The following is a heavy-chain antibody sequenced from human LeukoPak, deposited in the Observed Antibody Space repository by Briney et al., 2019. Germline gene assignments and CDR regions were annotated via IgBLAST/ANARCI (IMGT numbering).Heavy chain of an antibody. D-gene: IGHD2-8*01. CDR3: AKDTSIGKYCTNGVCSPFDY. Sequence: GGSLRLSCAGSGFTYSIYAMRCAPQPPGQGLEWVTVICDSGDYTPYADSVRGRYTISRDNSRNTLSLQMISLRPEDTAVYYCAKDTSIGKYCTNGVCSPFDYWGQGTLVT. CDR2: ICDSGDYT. CDR1: GFTYSIYA. V-gene: IGHV3-23*01. J-gene: IGHJ4*02.